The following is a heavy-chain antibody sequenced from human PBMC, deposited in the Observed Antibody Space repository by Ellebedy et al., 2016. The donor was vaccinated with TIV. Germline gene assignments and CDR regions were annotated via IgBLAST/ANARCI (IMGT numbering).Heavy chain of an antibody. J-gene: IGHJ4*02. D-gene: IGHD5-12*01. CDR1: GFIFSSYS. CDR2: ISSSSIYI. V-gene: IGHV3-21*01. Sequence: GESLKISXAASGFIFSSYSMNWVRQAPGKGLEWVSSISSSSIYISYADSVKGRFTISRDNAKNSLSLQMNSLRAEDTAVYYCARDSDIVATHDYWGQGTLVTVSS. CDR3: ARDSDIVATHDY.